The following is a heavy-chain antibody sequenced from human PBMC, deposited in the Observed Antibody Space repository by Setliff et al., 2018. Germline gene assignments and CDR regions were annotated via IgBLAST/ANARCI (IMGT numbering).Heavy chain of an antibody. Sequence: PGGSLRLSCAASGFTFSGYWMSWVRQAPGKGLEWVANIKQDGSEKYYVDSVKGRFTISRDNAKNSLYLQMNSLRAEDTAVYYCARDGEEYWGQGTLVTVSS. CDR3: ARDGEEY. CDR2: IKQDGSEK. D-gene: IGHD3-10*01. CDR1: GFTFSGYW. J-gene: IGHJ4*02. V-gene: IGHV3-7*01.